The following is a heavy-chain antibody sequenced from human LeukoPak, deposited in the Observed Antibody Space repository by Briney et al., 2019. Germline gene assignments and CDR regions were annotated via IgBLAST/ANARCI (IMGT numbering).Heavy chain of an antibody. D-gene: IGHD6-6*01. CDR3: ARARSSSSSDTYYYYYYMDV. CDR2: IKQDGSEK. V-gene: IGHV3-7*01. Sequence: GGPLRLSCAASGFTFSSYWMSWVRQAPGKGREWVANIKQDGSEKYYVDSVKGRFTISRDNAKNSLYLQMNSLRAEDTAVYYCARARSSSSSDTYYYYYYMDVWGKGTTVTVSS. J-gene: IGHJ6*03. CDR1: GFTFSSYW.